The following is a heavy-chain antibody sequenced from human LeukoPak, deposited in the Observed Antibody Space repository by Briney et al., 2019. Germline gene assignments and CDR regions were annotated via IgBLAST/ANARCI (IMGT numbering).Heavy chain of an antibody. V-gene: IGHV1-69*01. J-gene: IGHJ5*02. CDR2: IFPIFGTS. Sequence: SVKVSCKASGDTLSSHAISWVRQAPGQGLEWLGGIFPIFGTSNYAQRFQGRVTITADESTSTAYMELSSLRSEDTAVYYCARADGYDIWTGYRGWFDPWGQGTLVTVSS. CDR3: ARADGYDIWTGYRGWFDP. CDR1: GDTLSSHA. D-gene: IGHD3-9*01.